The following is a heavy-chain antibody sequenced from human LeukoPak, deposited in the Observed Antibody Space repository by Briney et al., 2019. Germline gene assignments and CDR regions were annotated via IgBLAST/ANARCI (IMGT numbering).Heavy chain of an antibody. J-gene: IGHJ4*02. CDR3: ARDSRFGKLLIPYFDY. D-gene: IGHD3-10*01. V-gene: IGHV3-48*02. Sequence: GGSLRLSCAASGFTFSNYNMNWVRQAPGKGLAWVSYITSRSSSIYYADSVKGRFTISRDNAQNSLYLQMNSLRDEDTAVYYCARDSRFGKLLIPYFDYWGQGTLVTVSS. CDR2: ITSRSSSI. CDR1: GFTFSNYN.